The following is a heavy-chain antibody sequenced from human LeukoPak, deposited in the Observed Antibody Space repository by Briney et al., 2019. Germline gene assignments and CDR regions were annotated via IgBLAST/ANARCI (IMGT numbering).Heavy chain of an antibody. D-gene: IGHD6-19*01. CDR2: ISSSSSYI. J-gene: IGHJ6*02. CDR1: GFTFSSYS. CDR3: ARDPGLYSSGSRATTYYGMDV. Sequence: GGSLRLSCAASGFTFSSYSMNWVRQAPGKGLEWVSSISSSSSYIYYAGSVKGRFTISRDNAKNSLYLQMNSLRAEDTAVYYCARDPGLYSSGSRATTYYGMDVWGQGTTVTVSS. V-gene: IGHV3-21*01.